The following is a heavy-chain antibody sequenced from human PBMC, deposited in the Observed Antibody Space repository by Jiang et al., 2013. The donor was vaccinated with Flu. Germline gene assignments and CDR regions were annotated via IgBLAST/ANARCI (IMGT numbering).Heavy chain of an antibody. CDR3: ARDLRWELHSHDAFDI. CDR1: GDSVSSNSAA. Sequence: SLTCAISGDSVSSNSAAWNWIRQSPSRGLEWLGRTYYRSKWYNDYAVSVKSRITINPDTSKNQFSLQLNSVTPEDTAVYYCARDLRWELHSHDAFDIWGQGTMVTISS. V-gene: IGHV6-1*01. D-gene: IGHD1-26*01. J-gene: IGHJ3*02. CDR2: TYYRSKWYN.